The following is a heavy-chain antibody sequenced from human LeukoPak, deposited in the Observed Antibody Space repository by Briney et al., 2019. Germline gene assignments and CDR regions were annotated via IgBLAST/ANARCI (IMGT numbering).Heavy chain of an antibody. CDR2: IYTSGST. Sequence: SETLSLTCTVSGGSISSASYYWSWIRQPAGKGLEWIGRIYTSGSTNYNPSLKSRVTISVDTSKNQFSLKLSSVTAADTAVYYCARDGSYSSGWYAGKFDYWGQGTLVTVSS. CDR1: GGSISSASYY. V-gene: IGHV4-61*02. J-gene: IGHJ4*02. D-gene: IGHD6-19*01. CDR3: ARDGSYSSGWYAGKFDY.